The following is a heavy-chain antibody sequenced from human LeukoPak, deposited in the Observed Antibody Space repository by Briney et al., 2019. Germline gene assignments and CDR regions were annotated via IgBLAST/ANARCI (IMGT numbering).Heavy chain of an antibody. CDR2: MNPNSGGT. Sequence: ASVKVSCKASGYTFTGYYIHWVQQAPGQGLEWMGWMNPNSGGTNYAQKFRGRVTMTRDTSVSTAYMELSRLTSDDTAVYYCARDRAGDRGNYFDYWGQGTLVTVSS. J-gene: IGHJ4*02. V-gene: IGHV1-2*02. CDR3: ARDRAGDRGNYFDY. D-gene: IGHD7-27*01. CDR1: GYTFTGYY.